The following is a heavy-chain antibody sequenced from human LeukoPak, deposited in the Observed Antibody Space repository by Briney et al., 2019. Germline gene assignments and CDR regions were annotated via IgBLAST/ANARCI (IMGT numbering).Heavy chain of an antibody. CDR3: TPVVGDVVFTNAY. CDR2: IRSKPHNYAT. J-gene: IGHJ4*02. CDR1: GFSFSGSA. V-gene: IGHV3-73*01. Sequence: GGSLKLSCAASGFSFSGSAMHWVRQASGKGLEWVGRIRSKPHNYATAYAASVKGRFTLSRDDPENTAFLQMNSLRTEDTAVYSCTPVVGDVVFTNAYWGQGTLVAVSS. D-gene: IGHD2-21*01.